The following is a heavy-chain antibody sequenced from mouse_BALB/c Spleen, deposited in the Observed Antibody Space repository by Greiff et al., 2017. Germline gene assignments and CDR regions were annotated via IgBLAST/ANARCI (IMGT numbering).Heavy chain of an antibody. CDR2: IDPSDSET. CDR3: ARDRFGRSLGDY. CDR1: GYSFTSYW. J-gene: IGHJ4*01. D-gene: IGHD1-1*01. V-gene: IGHV1-59*01. Sequence: QVQLQQSGPQLVRPGASVKLSCTASGYSFTSYWMHWVKQRPGQGLEWIGMIDPSDSETRLNQKFKDKATLTVDKSSSTAYMQLSSLTSEDSTVYYCARDRFGRSLGDYWGQGTTVTVAS.